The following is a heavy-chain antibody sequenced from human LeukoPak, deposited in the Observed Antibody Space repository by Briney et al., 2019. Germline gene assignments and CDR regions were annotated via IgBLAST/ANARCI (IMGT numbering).Heavy chain of an antibody. V-gene: IGHV1-18*04. Sequence: GASVKVSCKASGYTFTSYGISWVRQAPGQGLEWMGWISAYNGNTNYAQKLQGRVTMTTDTSTSTAYMELRSLRSDDTAVYYCARARYCGGDCFPEYFQHWGQGTLVTVSS. CDR3: ARARYCGGDCFPEYFQH. CDR2: ISAYNGNT. CDR1: GYTFTSYG. J-gene: IGHJ1*01. D-gene: IGHD2-21*02.